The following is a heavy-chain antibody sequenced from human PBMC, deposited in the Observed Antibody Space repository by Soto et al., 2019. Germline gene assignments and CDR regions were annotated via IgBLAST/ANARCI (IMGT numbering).Heavy chain of an antibody. J-gene: IGHJ4*02. CDR3: ASALSWECLVCY. V-gene: IGHV4-59*01. CDR1: GGSISSYY. Sequence: SETLSLTCTVSGGSISSYYWSWIRQPPGKGLEWIGYIYYSVSTNYNPSLKSRVTISVDTSKNQFSLKLSSVTAADTALYFCASALSWECLVCYWGQGTLVTVSS. D-gene: IGHD1-26*01. CDR2: IYYSVST.